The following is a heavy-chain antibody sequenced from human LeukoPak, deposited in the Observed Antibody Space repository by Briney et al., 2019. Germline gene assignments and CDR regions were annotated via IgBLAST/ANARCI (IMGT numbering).Heavy chain of an antibody. D-gene: IGHD5-18*01. V-gene: IGHV4-34*01. CDR3: ARAGYGLENRWFDP. J-gene: IGHJ5*02. CDR1: GGSFSGYY. Sequence: PSETLSLTCAVYGGSFSGYYWSWIRQPPGKGLEWIGEINHSGSTNYNPSLKSRVTISVDTSKNQFSLKLSSVTAADTAVYYCARAGYGLENRWFDPWGQGTLVTVSS. CDR2: INHSGST.